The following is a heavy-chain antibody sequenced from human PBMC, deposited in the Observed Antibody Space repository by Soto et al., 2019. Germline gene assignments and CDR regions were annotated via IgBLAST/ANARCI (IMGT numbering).Heavy chain of an antibody. CDR2: IYYSGST. J-gene: IGHJ6*03. CDR1: GGSISSYY. CDR3: ARGSDWNQFYYYYYMDV. V-gene: IGHV4-59*01. Sequence: PSETLSLTCTVSGGSISSYYWSWIRQPPGKGLEWIGYIYYSGSTNYNPSLKSRVTISVDTSKNQFSLKLSSVTAADTAVYYCARGSDWNQFYYYYYMDVWGKGTTVTVSS. D-gene: IGHD1-1*01.